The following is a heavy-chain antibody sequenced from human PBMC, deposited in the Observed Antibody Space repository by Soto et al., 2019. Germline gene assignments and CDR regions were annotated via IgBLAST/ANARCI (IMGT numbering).Heavy chain of an antibody. CDR3: ARAGGDLDY. J-gene: IGHJ4*02. D-gene: IGHD2-21*02. V-gene: IGHV4-39*07. Sequence: SETLSLTCTVSGGSISSSTYYWGWMRQPPGKGLEWIASFFIGGNTYYNPSLKSRVTISVDTSKNQFSLKLSSVTAADTAVYYCARAGGDLDYWGQGTLVTVSS. CDR2: FFIGGNT. CDR1: GGSISSSTYY.